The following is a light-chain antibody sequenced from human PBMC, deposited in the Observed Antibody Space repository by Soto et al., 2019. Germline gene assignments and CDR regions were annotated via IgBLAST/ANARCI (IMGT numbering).Light chain of an antibody. CDR1: QGISSW. CDR3: QQANSFPLT. CDR2: AAS. V-gene: IGKV1D-12*01. Sequence: DIEMTQSPSSVSASVGDRVTITCRSSQGISSWLACYQQKPGKAPKLLIYAASSLQSGVPSRFSGSGSGTDLPRTISILQPADFATYYCQQANSFPLTFGGGTKVQIK. J-gene: IGKJ4*01.